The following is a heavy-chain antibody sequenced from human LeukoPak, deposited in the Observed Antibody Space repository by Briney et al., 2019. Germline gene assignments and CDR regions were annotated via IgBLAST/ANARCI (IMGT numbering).Heavy chain of an antibody. D-gene: IGHD6-19*01. Sequence: PGRSLRLSCAASGFTFSSYAMHWVRQAPGKGLEWVAVISYDGSNKYYADSVKGRFTISRDNSKNTLYLQMNSLRAEDTAVYYCAREGIAVANDAFDIWGQGTMVTVSS. J-gene: IGHJ3*02. V-gene: IGHV3-30-3*01. CDR2: ISYDGSNK. CDR3: AREGIAVANDAFDI. CDR1: GFTFSSYA.